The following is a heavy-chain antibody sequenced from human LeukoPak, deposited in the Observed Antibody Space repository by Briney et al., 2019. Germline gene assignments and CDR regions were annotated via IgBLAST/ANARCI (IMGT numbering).Heavy chain of an antibody. J-gene: IGHJ4*02. Sequence: VDSVQVSCKASGYTFTSYDINWVRQATGQGLEWMGWMNPNSGNTGYAQKFQGRVTITRNTSISTAYMELSSLRSEDTAVYYCARWCCSSTSCYFDYWGQGTLVTVSS. CDR3: ARWCCSSTSCYFDY. CDR1: GYTFTSYD. CDR2: MNPNSGNT. V-gene: IGHV1-8*03. D-gene: IGHD2-2*01.